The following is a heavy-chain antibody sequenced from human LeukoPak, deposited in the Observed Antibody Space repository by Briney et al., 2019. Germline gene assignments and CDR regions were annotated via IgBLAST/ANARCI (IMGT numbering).Heavy chain of an antibody. V-gene: IGHV4-59*01. CDR3: ARHQRGNSDAFDM. J-gene: IGHJ3*02. CDR2: IYYSGRS. Sequence: SETLSLTCAVYGGSISSYYWSWIRQPPGKGLEWIGYIYYSGRSNYNPSLKSRVTISVDTSKNQFSLKLNSVTAADTAVYYCARHQRGNSDAFDMWGQGTMVTVSS. D-gene: IGHD4-23*01. CDR1: GGSISSYY.